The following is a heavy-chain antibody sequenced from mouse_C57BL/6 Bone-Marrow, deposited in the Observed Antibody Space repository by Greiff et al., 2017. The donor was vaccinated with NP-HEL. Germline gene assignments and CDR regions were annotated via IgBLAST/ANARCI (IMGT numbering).Heavy chain of an antibody. CDR2: IDPSDSYT. CDR1: GYTFTSYW. Sequence: QVQLQQPGAELVMPGASVKLSCKASGYTFTSYWMHWVKQRPGQGLEWIGEIDPSDSYTNHNQKFKGKSTLTVDKSSSTAYMQLSSLTSEDSAVYYCASDYFDYWGQGTTLTVSS. CDR3: ASDYFDY. J-gene: IGHJ2*01. V-gene: IGHV1-69*01.